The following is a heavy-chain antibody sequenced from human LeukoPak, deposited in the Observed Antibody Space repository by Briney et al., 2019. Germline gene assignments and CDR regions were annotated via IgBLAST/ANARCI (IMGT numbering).Heavy chain of an antibody. CDR2: IIPIFGTA. CDR3: ARERDTAMVLPFDY. D-gene: IGHD5-18*01. V-gene: IGHV1-69*05. J-gene: IGHJ4*02. CDR1: GGTFSSYA. Sequence: SSVKVSCKASGGTFSSYAISWVRQAPGQGLEWMGRIIPIFGTANYAQKFQGRVTITTDESTSTAYMGLSSLRSEDTAVYYCARERDTAMVLPFDYWGQGTLVTVSS.